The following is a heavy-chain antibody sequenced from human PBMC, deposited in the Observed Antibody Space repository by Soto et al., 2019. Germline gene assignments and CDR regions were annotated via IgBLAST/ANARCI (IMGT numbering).Heavy chain of an antibody. CDR2: IIPILAIT. J-gene: IGHJ3*02. Sequence: QVQLVQSGAEVKKPGSSVKVSCKASGGTFNVYTIIWVRQAPGQGLEWMGRIIPILAITNYAQRFQGRVTITADTSTSTAYMELSSLTSEDTVVYYCALGSWSGETFDIWGQGTLVTVSS. CDR3: ALGSWSGETFDI. D-gene: IGHD6-13*01. V-gene: IGHV1-69*02. CDR1: GGTFNVYT.